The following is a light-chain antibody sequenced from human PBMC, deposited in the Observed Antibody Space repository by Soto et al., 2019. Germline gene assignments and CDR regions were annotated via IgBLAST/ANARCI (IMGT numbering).Light chain of an antibody. V-gene: IGKV1-39*01. CDR3: QQTYSPPYT. Sequence: DLQMTQSPSSLSASVGDRVTITCRASQSISDYLNWYQQKPGKAPNLLIHAASSLHSGVPSRFSASESGTDFTLTISRLQPEDFATYFCQQTYSPPYTFGQGTKLEIK. CDR1: QSISDY. CDR2: AAS. J-gene: IGKJ2*01.